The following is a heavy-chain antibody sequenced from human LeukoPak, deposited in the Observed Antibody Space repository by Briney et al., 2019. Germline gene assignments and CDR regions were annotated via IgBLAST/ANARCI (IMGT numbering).Heavy chain of an antibody. V-gene: IGHV4-39*07. Sequence: SETLSLTCTVSGDSINTSTYFWGWIRQPPGKGLERIGSIYYSGSTYYNPSLKSRATISMDTSKNQFSLRLSFVTAADTAIYYCARETIFGVLMGRYFDYWGQGTLVTVSS. D-gene: IGHD3-3*01. CDR3: ARETIFGVLMGRYFDY. CDR2: IYYSGST. J-gene: IGHJ4*02. CDR1: GDSINTSTYF.